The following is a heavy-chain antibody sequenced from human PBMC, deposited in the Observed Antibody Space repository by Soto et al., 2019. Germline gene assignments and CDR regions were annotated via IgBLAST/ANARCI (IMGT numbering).Heavy chain of an antibody. D-gene: IGHD3-16*01. V-gene: IGHV4-59*01. J-gene: IGHJ4*02. Sequence: QVQLLESGPTLVKPSETLFLTCSVSGDSLNNNWWTWIRQAPGTAPELVGYIYYKGDTRYNPSLESRVTISLETPKNQISLELRSVTGADTAVYFCARGSLVYDSWGQGILVTVSS. CDR1: GDSLNNNW. CDR3: ARGSLVYDS. CDR2: IYYKGDT.